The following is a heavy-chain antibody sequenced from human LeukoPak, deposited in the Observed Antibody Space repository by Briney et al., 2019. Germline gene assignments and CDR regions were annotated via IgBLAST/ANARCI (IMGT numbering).Heavy chain of an antibody. Sequence: GGSLRLSCAASGFTFSDYYMSWIRQAPGKGLEWVSYISSSGSTIYYADPVKGRFTISRDNAKNSLYLQMNSLRAEDTAVYYCARDIPDYGSGSMETPYYYYGMDVWGQGTTVTVSS. D-gene: IGHD3-10*01. CDR2: ISSSGSTI. J-gene: IGHJ6*02. V-gene: IGHV3-11*01. CDR3: ARDIPDYGSGSMETPYYYYGMDV. CDR1: GFTFSDYY.